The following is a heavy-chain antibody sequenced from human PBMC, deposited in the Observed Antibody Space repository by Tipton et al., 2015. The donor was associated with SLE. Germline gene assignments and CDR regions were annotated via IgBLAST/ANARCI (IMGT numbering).Heavy chain of an antibody. V-gene: IGHV3-30*04. J-gene: IGHJ4*02. D-gene: IGHD6-13*01. Sequence: QVQLVQSGGGVAQSGWSLRLSCAASGFTFSSYVMHWVRQAPGKGLEWVAVISYDGSNKYYADSVKGRFTISRDNSKNTLYLQMNSLRAEDTAVYYCARVEAAAGTGNFDCWGQGTLVTVSS. CDR1: GFTFSSYV. CDR3: ARVEAAAGTGNFDC. CDR2: ISYDGSNK.